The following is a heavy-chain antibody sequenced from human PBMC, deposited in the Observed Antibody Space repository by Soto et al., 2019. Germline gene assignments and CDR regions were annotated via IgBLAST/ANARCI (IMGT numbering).Heavy chain of an antibody. D-gene: IGHD3-22*01. CDR3: ARAPMVLTRSYFDS. Sequence: SETLSLTCTVSDGSISNFYWSWIRQPPGKGLEWIGYISSSGNTNYNPSLKSRVSISVDTSKNQFSLDLTSVTAADTAVYYCARAPMVLTRSYFDSWGQGTPVTVSS. CDR1: DGSISNFY. J-gene: IGHJ4*02. V-gene: IGHV4-59*01. CDR2: ISSSGNT.